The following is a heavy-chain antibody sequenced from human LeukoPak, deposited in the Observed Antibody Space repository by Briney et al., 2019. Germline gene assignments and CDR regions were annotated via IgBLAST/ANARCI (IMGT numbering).Heavy chain of an antibody. CDR2: ISSLSGTI. Sequence: GGSLRLSCAASGFTFSTYSMNWVRQAPGKGLEWVSYISSLSGTIYYADSVKGRFTISRDNSENTLYLQVNSLRAEDTALYYCSNGRTSSGTLQHDYWGQGTLVTVSS. J-gene: IGHJ4*02. CDR1: GFTFSTYS. CDR3: SNGRTSSGTLQHDY. V-gene: IGHV3-48*01. D-gene: IGHD6-19*01.